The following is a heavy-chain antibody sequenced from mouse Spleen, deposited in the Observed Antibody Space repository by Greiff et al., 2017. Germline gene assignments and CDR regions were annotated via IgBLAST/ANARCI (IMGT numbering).Heavy chain of an antibody. Sequence: EVMLVESGGGLVKPGGSLKLSCAASGFTFSDYGMAWVRQAPGKGPEWVAFISNLAYSIYYADTVTGRFTISRENAKNTLYLEMSSLRSEDTAMYYCARHEEDYSFAYWGQGTLVTVSA. CDR1: GFTFSDYG. CDR2: ISNLAYSI. CDR3: ARHEEDYSFAY. V-gene: IGHV5-15*01. J-gene: IGHJ3*01. D-gene: IGHD1-1*01.